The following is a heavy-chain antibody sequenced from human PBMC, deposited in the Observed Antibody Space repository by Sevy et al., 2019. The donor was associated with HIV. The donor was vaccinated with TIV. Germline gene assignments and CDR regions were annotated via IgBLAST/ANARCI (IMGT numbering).Heavy chain of an antibody. CDR2: ISSSSSYI. Sequence: GGSLRLSCAASGFTFSSYSMNWVRQAPGKGLEWVSSISSSSSYIYYADSVKGRFTISRDNAKNSLYLQMNSLRAEETAVYYCARDRGYSYGPSYYFDYWGQGTLVTVSS. J-gene: IGHJ4*02. D-gene: IGHD5-18*01. CDR1: GFTFSSYS. V-gene: IGHV3-21*01. CDR3: ARDRGYSYGPSYYFDY.